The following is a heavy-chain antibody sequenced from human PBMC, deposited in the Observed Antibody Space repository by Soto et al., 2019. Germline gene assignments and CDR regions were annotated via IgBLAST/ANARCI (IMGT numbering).Heavy chain of an antibody. CDR3: ARVWVGYYYYMDV. J-gene: IGHJ6*03. CDR1: GGSISSGGYY. V-gene: IGHV4-31*03. CDR2: IYYSGST. D-gene: IGHD1-26*01. Sequence: QVQLQESGPGLVKPSQTLSLTCTVSGGSISSGGYYWSWIRQHPGKGLEWIGYIYYSGSTYYNPSLKSRVTISVHTSKNQFSLQLSSVTAADTAVYYCARVWVGYYYYMDVWGKGTTVTVSS.